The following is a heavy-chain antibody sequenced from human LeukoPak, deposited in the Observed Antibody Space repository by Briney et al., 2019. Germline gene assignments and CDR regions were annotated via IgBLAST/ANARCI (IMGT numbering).Heavy chain of an antibody. V-gene: IGHV1-69*04. CDR3: ARDTLAYCGGDCYSKDDY. CDR1: GGTFSSYA. Sequence: SVKVSCKASGGTFSSYAIRWVRQAPGQGLEWMGRITPIFGIANYAQKFQGRVTITADKSTSTAYMELSSLRSEDTAVYYCARDTLAYCGGDCYSKDDYWGQGTLVTVSS. CDR2: ITPIFGIA. D-gene: IGHD2-21*02. J-gene: IGHJ4*02.